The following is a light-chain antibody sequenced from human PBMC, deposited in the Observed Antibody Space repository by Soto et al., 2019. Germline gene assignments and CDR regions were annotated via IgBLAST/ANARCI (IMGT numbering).Light chain of an antibody. CDR3: QAWDSSTAVV. Sequence: SYELTQPPSVSVSPGQTASITCSGDKLGDKYACWYQQKPGQSPVLVIYQDSSRPSGIPERFSGSNSGNTATLTISGTQAMDEADYYCQAWDSSTAVVFGGGTKLTVL. CDR2: QDS. J-gene: IGLJ2*01. CDR1: KLGDKY. V-gene: IGLV3-1*01.